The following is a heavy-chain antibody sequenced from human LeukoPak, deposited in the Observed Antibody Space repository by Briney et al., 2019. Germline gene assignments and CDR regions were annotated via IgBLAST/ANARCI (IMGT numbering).Heavy chain of an antibody. CDR3: ARGRWVSGSYYFDY. CDR1: GGSISSYY. J-gene: IGHJ4*02. V-gene: IGHV4-59*01. D-gene: IGHD6-13*01. CDR2: IYYSGST. Sequence: SETLSLTCTVSGGSISSYYWSWIRQPPGKGLEWIGYIYYSGSTNYNPSLKSRVTISVDTSKNQFSLKLSSVTAADTAVYYCARGRWVSGSYYFDYWGQGTLVTVSS.